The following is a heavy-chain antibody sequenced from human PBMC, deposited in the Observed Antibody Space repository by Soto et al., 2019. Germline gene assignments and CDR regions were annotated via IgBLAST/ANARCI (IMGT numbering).Heavy chain of an antibody. CDR2: IYYTGST. V-gene: IGHV4-59*08. J-gene: IGHJ4*02. CDR1: GGSLSSYY. Sequence: SETLSLTCTVSGGSLSSYYWSWIRQPPGKGLEWIGYIYYTGSTNYNPSLKSRVTISVDTSKNQFSLKLSSVTAAETAVYYCARGDGSGYKFFDYWGQGTPVTVSS. CDR3: ARGDGSGYKFFDY. D-gene: IGHD3-22*01.